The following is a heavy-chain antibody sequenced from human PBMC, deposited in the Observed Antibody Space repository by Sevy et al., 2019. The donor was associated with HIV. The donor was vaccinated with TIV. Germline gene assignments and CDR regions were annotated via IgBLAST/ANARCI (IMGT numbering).Heavy chain of an antibody. Sequence: GGSLRLSCAASGFTFSDHYVDWVRQAPGKGLEWVGRIRNRPNSYTTDYAWSVKGRFTISRDDTGNSVYMQMNSLKTLDAAVNYCVRGANGGVGGCQLLSPYCLDVWGKGATVTVSS. V-gene: IGHV3-72*01. D-gene: IGHD2-8*02. CDR1: GFTFSDHY. J-gene: IGHJ6*03. CDR2: IRNRPNSYTT. CDR3: VRGANGGVGGCQLLSPYCLDV.